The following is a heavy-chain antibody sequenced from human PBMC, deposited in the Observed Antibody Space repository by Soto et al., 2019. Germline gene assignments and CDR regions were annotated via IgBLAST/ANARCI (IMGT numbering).Heavy chain of an antibody. J-gene: IGHJ4*02. CDR1: GFTFSRYA. CDR3: AKSAGSYYDILTSYYNVXY. CDR2: ISGSSGST. D-gene: IGHD3-9*01. V-gene: IGHV3-23*01. Sequence: GGSLXLSCAASGFTFSRYAMSWVRRAPGKGLEWVSAISGSSGSTYYADSVKGRFTISRDNSKNTVYLQMNRLGAEDTAVYYCAKSAGSYYDILTSYYNVXYWGQGTLVXVSS.